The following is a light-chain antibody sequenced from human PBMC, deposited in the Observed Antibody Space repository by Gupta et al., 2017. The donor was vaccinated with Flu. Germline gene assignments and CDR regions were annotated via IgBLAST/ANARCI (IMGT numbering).Light chain of an antibody. CDR2: DAS. CDR1: QTVYSY. J-gene: IGKJ1*01. Sequence: DIEMTQTPSSLSASVGDRVTITCRASQTVYSYLNWYQQNPGKAPKLLIYDASSLHSGVPSRFSGSGSGTDFTLTSSRRQPEDFATYYWQQSYTTRTFGQGTTVEVK. CDR3: QQSYTTRT. V-gene: IGKV1-39*01.